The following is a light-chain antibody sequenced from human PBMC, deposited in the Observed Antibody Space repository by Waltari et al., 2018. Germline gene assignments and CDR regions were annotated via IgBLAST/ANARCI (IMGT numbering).Light chain of an antibody. V-gene: IGLV1-40*01. J-gene: IGLJ2*01. CDR2: GDP. CDR3: QSYDNSVSAVV. CDR1: TSNIGTGYD. Sequence: QSLLTQPPSVSGAPGQRVIISCTGMTSNIGTGYDVHWYRHVPGTAPQLLISGDPSRPSGVVDRFAAAKSGTSDSLIITGLQAEDEADYDCQSYDNSVSAVVFGGGTKLTVL.